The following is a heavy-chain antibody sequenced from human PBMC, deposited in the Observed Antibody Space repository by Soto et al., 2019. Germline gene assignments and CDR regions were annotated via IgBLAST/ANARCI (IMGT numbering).Heavy chain of an antibody. D-gene: IGHD5-18*01. V-gene: IGHV3-30*18. CDR3: AKVHLGYSSIFPFDN. CDR2: ISYDGINT. CDR1: GFTFSSYG. Sequence: GGSLRLSCAASGFTFSSYGLHWVRQAPGRGLEWVAMISYDGINTNYADSVKGRFTISRDNSKNTLYLQMNSLRGDDTAVYYCAKVHLGYSSIFPFDNWGQGALVTVSS. J-gene: IGHJ4*02.